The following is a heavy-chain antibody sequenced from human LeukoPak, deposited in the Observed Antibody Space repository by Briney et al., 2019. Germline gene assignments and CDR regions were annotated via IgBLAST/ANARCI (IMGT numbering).Heavy chain of an antibody. CDR3: AEDSDYGDYY. V-gene: IGHV3-15*01. CDR1: GFTFSNAW. J-gene: IGHJ4*02. CDR2: IKSKTDGGTT. Sequence: TGGSLRLSCAASGFTFSNAWMSGVRQAPGKGLEWVGRIKSKTDGGTTDYAAPVKGRFTISRDDSKNTLYLQMNSLKTEDTAVYYCAEDSDYGDYYWGQGTLVTVSS. D-gene: IGHD4-17*01.